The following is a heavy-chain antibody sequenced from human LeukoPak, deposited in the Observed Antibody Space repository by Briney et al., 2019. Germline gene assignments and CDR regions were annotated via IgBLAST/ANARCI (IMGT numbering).Heavy chain of an antibody. Sequence: SETLSLTCTVSGGSISSSSYYWGWIRQPPGKGLEWIASIYYSGSTYYNQCIKSRATITVDTTKNPYSLKLSSVTAADPAFSSCARQSRVRGDSYGDGHFDYWGQGTLVTVSS. CDR2: IYYSGST. CDR1: GGSISSSSYY. D-gene: IGHD5-18*01. CDR3: ARQSRVRGDSYGDGHFDY. V-gene: IGHV4-39*01. J-gene: IGHJ4*02.